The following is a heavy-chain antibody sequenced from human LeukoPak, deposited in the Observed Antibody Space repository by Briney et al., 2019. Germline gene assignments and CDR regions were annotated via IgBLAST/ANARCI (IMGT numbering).Heavy chain of an antibody. D-gene: IGHD3-10*01. Sequence: PGGSLTLSCVASGFTFSKYGMHWVRQAPGKGLEWVTVISYDGNDKYYADSVKGRFTISRDISKNTLYLQMDTLRTEDTAVYYCAKDSVWFGDLLGGMDVWGQGTTVTVSS. J-gene: IGHJ6*02. CDR1: GFTFSKYG. CDR2: ISYDGNDK. V-gene: IGHV3-30*18. CDR3: AKDSVWFGDLLGGMDV.